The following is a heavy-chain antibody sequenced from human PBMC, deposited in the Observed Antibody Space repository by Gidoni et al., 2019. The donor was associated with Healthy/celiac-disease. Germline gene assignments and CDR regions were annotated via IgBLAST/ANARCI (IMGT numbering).Heavy chain of an antibody. CDR3: ARVGLITGPEVDIVVVPAATSDY. D-gene: IGHD2-2*03. V-gene: IGHV3-7*03. Sequence: EVQLVESGGGLVQPGGSLRLSCAASGFTFSSYWMSWVRQAPGKGLEWVANIKQDGSEKYYVDSVKGRFTISRDNAKNSLYLQMNSLRAEDTAVYYCARVGLITGPEVDIVVVPAATSDYWGQGTLVTVSS. J-gene: IGHJ4*02. CDR1: GFTFSSYW. CDR2: IKQDGSEK.